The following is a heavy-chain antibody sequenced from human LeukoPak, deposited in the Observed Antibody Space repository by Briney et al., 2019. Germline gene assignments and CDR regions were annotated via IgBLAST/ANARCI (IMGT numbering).Heavy chain of an antibody. D-gene: IGHD5-24*01. CDR3: AKDQVEMATIKLGRSGYYFDY. V-gene: IGHV3-23*01. J-gene: IGHJ4*02. Sequence: GGSLRLSCVASGFTFSTHAMSWVRLAPGKGLEWVSAICGSDGSTYYADSVKGRFTISRDNSKNTLYLQMNSLRAEDTAVYYCAKDQVEMATIKLGRSGYYFDYWGQGTLVTVSS. CDR2: ICGSDGST. CDR1: GFTFSTHA.